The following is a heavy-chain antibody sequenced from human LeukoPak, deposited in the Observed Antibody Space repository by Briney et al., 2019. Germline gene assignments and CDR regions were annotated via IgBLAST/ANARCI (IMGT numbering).Heavy chain of an antibody. CDR3: ARYGGEYDFWSGYPAEYFQH. D-gene: IGHD3-3*01. CDR1: GYTFTSYG. V-gene: IGHV1-18*01. CDR2: ISAYNGNT. Sequence: ASVKVSCKASGYTFTSYGISWVRQAPGQGLEWMGWISAYNGNTNYAQKPQGRVTMTTDTSTSTAYMELRSLRSDDTAVYYCARYGGEYDFWSGYPAEYFQHWGQGTLVTVSS. J-gene: IGHJ1*01.